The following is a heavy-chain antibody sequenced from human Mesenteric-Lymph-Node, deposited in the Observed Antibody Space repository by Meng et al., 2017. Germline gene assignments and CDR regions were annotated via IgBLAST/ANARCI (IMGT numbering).Heavy chain of an antibody. V-gene: IGHV4-4*02. D-gene: IGHD3-10*01. CDR3: ARAARVLGVRGVIFYPARGYYFDY. CDR2: IYHSGST. CDR1: GGSISSSNW. J-gene: IGHJ4*02. Sequence: SETLSLTCAVSGGSISSSNWWSWVRQPPGKGLEWIGEIYHSGSTNYNPSLKSRVTISVDKSKNQFSLKLSSVTAADTAVYYCARAARVLGVRGVIFYPARGYYFDYWGQGTLVTVSS.